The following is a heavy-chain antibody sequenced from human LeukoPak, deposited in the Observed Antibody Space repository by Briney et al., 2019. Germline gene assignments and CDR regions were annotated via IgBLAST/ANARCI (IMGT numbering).Heavy chain of an antibody. CDR2: IKSKTDGGTT. J-gene: IGHJ6*02. V-gene: IGHV3-15*07. Sequence: GGSLRLSCAASGFTFSNDWMNWVRQAPGKGLEWVGGIKSKTDGGTTDYAAPVKGRFTISRDDSKTTLYLQMNSLKTEDTAVYYCTTEVWQLGQSYYYYYGMDVWGQGTTVTVSS. CDR3: TTEVWQLGQSYYYYYGMDV. D-gene: IGHD6-6*01. CDR1: GFTFSNDW.